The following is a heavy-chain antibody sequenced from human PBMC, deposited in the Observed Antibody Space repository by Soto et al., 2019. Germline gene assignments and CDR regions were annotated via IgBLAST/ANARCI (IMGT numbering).Heavy chain of an antibody. CDR3: ARDTYYYMDV. CDR1: GGSISSYY. Sequence: QVQLQESGPGLVKPSETLSLTCTVSGGSISSYYWSWIRQPPGKGLEWIGYIYYSGSTNYNPSLKSRVTISVDTSKNQFSLKLSSVNAADTAVYYCARDTYYYMDVWGKGTTVTVSS. CDR2: IYYSGST. V-gene: IGHV4-59*01. J-gene: IGHJ6*03.